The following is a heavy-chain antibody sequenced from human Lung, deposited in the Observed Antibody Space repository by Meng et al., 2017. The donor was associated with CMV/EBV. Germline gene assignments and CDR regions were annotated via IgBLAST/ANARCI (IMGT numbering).Heavy chain of an antibody. CDR1: GGTFNSYA. V-gene: IGHV1-69*12. CDR2: IIPIFGTT. Sequence: QVQLVQSGAEVKKPGSSEKVSCKTSGGTFNSYATSWVRQDPGQGLEWVGGIIPIFGTTNYAQKFQGRIRITADDSTSTAYMELSSLRSEDTAVYYCARAPPIVGASFDSWGQGTLVTVSS. D-gene: IGHD1-26*01. CDR3: ARAPPIVGASFDS. J-gene: IGHJ4*02.